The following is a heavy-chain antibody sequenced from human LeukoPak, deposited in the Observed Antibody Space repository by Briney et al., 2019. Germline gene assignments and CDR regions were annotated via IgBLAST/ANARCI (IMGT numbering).Heavy chain of an antibody. D-gene: IGHD3-22*01. CDR3: AKYDNSGRAGGY. CDR2: ISYDGSSK. J-gene: IGHJ4*02. Sequence: GGSLRLSCAASGFTFSNFGMHWVRQAPGKGLEWVAVISYDGSSKYYADSVKGRFTISRDNSRNTLYLQMNSLRAEDTAMYYCAKYDNSGRAGGYWGQGTLVTVSS. V-gene: IGHV3-30*18. CDR1: GFTFSNFG.